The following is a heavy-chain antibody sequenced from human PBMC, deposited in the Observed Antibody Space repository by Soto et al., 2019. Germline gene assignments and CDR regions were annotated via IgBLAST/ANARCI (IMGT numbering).Heavy chain of an antibody. CDR3: AKDPPYDYSTLNDAFDI. CDR1: GFTFSSYA. V-gene: IGHV3-23*01. J-gene: IGHJ3*02. Sequence: EVQLLESGGGLVQPGGSLRLSCAASGFTFSSYAMSWVRQAPGKGLEWVAAISGSGGSTYYADSVKGRFTISRDNSKNTLYLQMNSLRAEDTAVYYCAKDPPYDYSTLNDAFDIWGQGTMVTVSS. D-gene: IGHD3-22*01. CDR2: ISGSGGST.